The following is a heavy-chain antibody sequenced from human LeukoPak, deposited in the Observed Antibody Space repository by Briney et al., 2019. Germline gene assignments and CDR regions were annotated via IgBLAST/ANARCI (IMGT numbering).Heavy chain of an antibody. Sequence: SQTLSLTCTVSGGSISSGGYYWSWIRQHPGKGLEWIGYIYYSGSSYYNPSLKSRVTISVDTSKNQFSLKLSSVTAADTAVYYCAHFHISDAFDIWGQGTMVTVSS. D-gene: IGHD3-3*02. J-gene: IGHJ3*02. V-gene: IGHV4-31*03. CDR3: AHFHISDAFDI. CDR2: IYYSGSS. CDR1: GGSISSGGYY.